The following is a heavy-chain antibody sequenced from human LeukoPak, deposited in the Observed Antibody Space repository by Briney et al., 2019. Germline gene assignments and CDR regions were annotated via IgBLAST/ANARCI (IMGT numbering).Heavy chain of an antibody. CDR2: ISTSGST. D-gene: IGHD3-22*01. CDR1: GGYISSYY. V-gene: IGHV4-4*07. J-gene: IGHJ4*02. Sequence: PSETLSLTCSVSGGYISSYYWSWIRQPAGKGLESIGHISTSGSTNYNPSLKSRVTMSVDTSKNQFSLKLSSVTAADTAVYYCARVRYSDSSVLTRKRSYYFDYWGQGTLVTVSP. CDR3: ARVRYSDSSVLTRKRSYYFDY.